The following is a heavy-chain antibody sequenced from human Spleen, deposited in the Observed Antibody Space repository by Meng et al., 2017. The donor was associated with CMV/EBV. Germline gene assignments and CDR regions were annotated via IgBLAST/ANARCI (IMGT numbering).Heavy chain of an antibody. J-gene: IGHJ4*02. D-gene: IGHD1-26*01. CDR1: GYDFTSYW. Sequence: GESLKISCKTSGYDFTSYWIGWVRQMPGKGLEWMGIIYPGDSDSRYSPSFQGQVTISADNSITTAYLQWSSLKASDTAVYYCAKSQHYSGSYYDYWGQGTLVTVSS. V-gene: IGHV5-51*01. CDR3: AKSQHYSGSYYDY. CDR2: IYPGDSDS.